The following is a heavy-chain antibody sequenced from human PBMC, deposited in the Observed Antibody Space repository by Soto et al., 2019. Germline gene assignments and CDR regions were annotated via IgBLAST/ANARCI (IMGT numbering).Heavy chain of an antibody. J-gene: IGHJ4*02. CDR1: GGSISSNY. Sequence: KTSETLSLTCTVSGGSISSNYWTWIRQPPGKGLEWIGYVYNSGRTNYNPSLKSRVTISEDTSKSQFSLKVNSMTAADTAVYYCARYRREAVAGYTLDNWGQGILVTVSS. CDR2: VYNSGRT. V-gene: IGHV4-59*01. CDR3: ARYRREAVAGYTLDN. D-gene: IGHD6-13*01.